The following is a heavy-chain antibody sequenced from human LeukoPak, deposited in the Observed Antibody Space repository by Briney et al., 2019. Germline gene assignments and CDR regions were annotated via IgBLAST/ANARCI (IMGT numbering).Heavy chain of an antibody. D-gene: IGHD6-13*01. Sequence: GASVKVSCKASGYTFTSYGISWVRQAPGQGLEWMVWISAYNGNTNYAQKLQGRVTMTTDTSTSTAYMELRSLRSDDTAVYYCARRGYSSSWSYYYYYGMDVWGQGTTVTVSS. V-gene: IGHV1-18*01. CDR3: ARRGYSSSWSYYYYYGMDV. CDR2: ISAYNGNT. CDR1: GYTFTSYG. J-gene: IGHJ6*02.